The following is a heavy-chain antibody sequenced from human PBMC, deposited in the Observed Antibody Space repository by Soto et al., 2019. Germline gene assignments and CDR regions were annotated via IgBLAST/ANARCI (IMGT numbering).Heavy chain of an antibody. J-gene: IGHJ3*02. CDR2: ISGGGGST. CDR1: GFTFSTYA. Sequence: GGSLRLSCAASGFTFSTYAMSWVRKAPRKGLEWVSTISGGGGSTYFADSVKGRFTISRDNSKNTLYLQMNSLRADDTALYYCAKDLDGSSVILTPGYVFDIWGQGTMVTVSS. CDR3: AKDLDGSSVILTPGYVFDI. D-gene: IGHD3-22*01. V-gene: IGHV3-23*01.